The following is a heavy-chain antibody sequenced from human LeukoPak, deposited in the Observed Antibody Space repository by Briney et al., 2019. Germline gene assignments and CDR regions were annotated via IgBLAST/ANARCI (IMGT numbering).Heavy chain of an antibody. CDR3: ATLDYGDYGGVDDAFDI. D-gene: IGHD4-17*01. CDR2: IWYDGSNK. V-gene: IGHV3-33*01. CDR1: GFTFSSYG. Sequence: GGSLRLSCAASGFTFSSYGMHWVRQAPGKGLEWVAVIWYDGSNKYYADSVKGRFTISRDNSKNTLYLQMNSLRAEDTAVYYCATLDYGDYGGVDDAFDIWGQGTMVTVSS. J-gene: IGHJ3*02.